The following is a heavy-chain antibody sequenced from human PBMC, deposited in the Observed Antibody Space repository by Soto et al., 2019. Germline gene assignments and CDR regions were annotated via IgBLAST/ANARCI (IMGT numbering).Heavy chain of an antibody. CDR2: ISSSGSTI. V-gene: IGHV3-48*03. J-gene: IGHJ3*02. Sequence: GGSLRLSCAASGFTFSSYEMNWVRQAPGKGLEWVSYISSSGSTIYYADPVKGRFTISRDNAKNSLYLQMNSLRAEDTAVYYCARVTYYYDSSGYYSAPRAFDIWGQGTMVTVSS. D-gene: IGHD3-22*01. CDR3: ARVTYYYDSSGYYSAPRAFDI. CDR1: GFTFSSYE.